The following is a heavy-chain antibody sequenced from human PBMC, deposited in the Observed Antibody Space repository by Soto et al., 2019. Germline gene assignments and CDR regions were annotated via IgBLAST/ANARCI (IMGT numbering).Heavy chain of an antibody. CDR1: GYTFTSYG. CDR3: ARDIVVVPAAIPYYYYGMDV. V-gene: IGHV1-18*04. Sequence: ASVKVSCKASGYTFTSYGISWVRQAPGQGLEWMGWISAYNGNTNYAQKLQGRVTMTTDTSTSTAYMELRSLRSDDTAVYYCARDIVVVPAAIPYYYYGMDVWGQGTTVTVS. D-gene: IGHD2-2*01. CDR2: ISAYNGNT. J-gene: IGHJ6*02.